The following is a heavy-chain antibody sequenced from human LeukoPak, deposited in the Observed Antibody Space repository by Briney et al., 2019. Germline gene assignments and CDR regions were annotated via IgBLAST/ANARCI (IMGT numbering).Heavy chain of an antibody. V-gene: IGHV1-69*01. D-gene: IGHD3-22*01. CDR1: GGTFSSYA. CDR2: IIPIFGTA. J-gene: IGHJ4*02. CDR3: ARADLYYDSSGYCFDY. Sequence: SVKVSCKASGGTFSSYAISWVRQAPGQGLEWMGGIIPIFGTANYAQKFQGRVTIAADESTSTAYMELSSLRSEDTAVYYCARADLYYDSSGYCFDYWGQGTLVTVSS.